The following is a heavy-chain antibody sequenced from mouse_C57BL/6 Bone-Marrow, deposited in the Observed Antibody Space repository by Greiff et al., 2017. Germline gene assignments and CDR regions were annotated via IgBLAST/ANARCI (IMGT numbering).Heavy chain of an antibody. CDR3: ARAMVRRGAMDY. Sequence: QVQLQQPGAELVMPGASVKLSCKASGYTFTSYWMHWVKQRPGQGLEWIGEIDPSDSYTNYNQKFKGKSTLTVDKSSSTAYMQLSSLTSEDAAVYYCARAMVRRGAMDYWGQGTSVTVSS. J-gene: IGHJ4*01. V-gene: IGHV1-69*01. CDR2: IDPSDSYT. CDR1: GYTFTSYW. D-gene: IGHD2-2*01.